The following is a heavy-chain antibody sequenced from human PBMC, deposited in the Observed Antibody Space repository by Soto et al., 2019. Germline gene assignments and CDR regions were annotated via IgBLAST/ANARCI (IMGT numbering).Heavy chain of an antibody. CDR3: ARPLKLLWGSWAMDV. Sequence: QVQLVESGGGVVQPGRSLRLSCAASGFTFSSYAMHWVRQAPGKGLEWVAVISYDGSNKYYADSVKGRFTISRDNSKNTLYLQMNSLRAEDTAVYYCARPLKLLWGSWAMDVWGQGTTVTVSS. D-gene: IGHD3-10*01. CDR2: ISYDGSNK. V-gene: IGHV3-30-3*01. CDR1: GFTFSSYA. J-gene: IGHJ6*02.